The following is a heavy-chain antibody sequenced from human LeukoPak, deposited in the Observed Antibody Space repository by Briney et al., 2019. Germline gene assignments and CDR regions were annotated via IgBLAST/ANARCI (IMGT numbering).Heavy chain of an antibody. CDR1: GGSISSYY. D-gene: IGHD3-10*01. CDR3: ARTSGSIWFDP. V-gene: IGHV4-59*01. Sequence: TSETLSLTCTVSGGSISSYYWSWIRQPPGKGLEWIGYIYYSGSTNYNPSLKSRVTISVDTSKNQFSLKLSSVTAADTAVYYCARTSGSIWFDPWGQGTLVTVSS. J-gene: IGHJ5*02. CDR2: IYYSGST.